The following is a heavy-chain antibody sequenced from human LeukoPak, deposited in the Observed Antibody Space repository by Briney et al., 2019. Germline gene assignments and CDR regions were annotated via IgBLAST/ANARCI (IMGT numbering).Heavy chain of an antibody. Sequence: GGSLRLSCAASGFTVSSNYMSWVRQAPGTGLEWVSIIYDIGSTYYADSVKGRFTISRDNAKNSLYLQMNSLRAEDTAVYYCARGAVSSPNSDDYWGQGTLVTVSS. CDR2: IYDIGST. D-gene: IGHD6-6*01. V-gene: IGHV3-53*01. CDR1: GFTVSSNY. CDR3: ARGAVSSPNSDDY. J-gene: IGHJ4*02.